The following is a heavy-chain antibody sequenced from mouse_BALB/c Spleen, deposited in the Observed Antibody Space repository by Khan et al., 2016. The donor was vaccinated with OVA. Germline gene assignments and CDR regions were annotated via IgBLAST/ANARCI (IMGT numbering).Heavy chain of an antibody. CDR1: GYNIKDIY. CDR2: TDPANGNT. CDR3: RISTINA. J-gene: IGHJ2*01. V-gene: IGHV14-3*02. Sequence: VQLQQSGVELVKPAASLKLSCTASGYNIKDIYIHWVKQRPEKGLERIRRTDPANGNTKYDPKFQGKATITADTSSNTAYLQLSSLTSEDTAVYYCRISTINAWGQGTTHTVSS.